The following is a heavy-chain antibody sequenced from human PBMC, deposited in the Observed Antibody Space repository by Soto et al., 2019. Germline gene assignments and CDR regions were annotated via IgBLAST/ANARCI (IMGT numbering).Heavy chain of an antibody. CDR3: ARDGKYYYDNSNYYRGPLFDY. D-gene: IGHD3-22*01. Sequence: GGSLRLSCVASGFSFSNYGMHWVRQAPGKGLEWVAVIWYDGSNEYYADSVKGRFTISRDNSMNMLFLQMNSLRVEDTAVYYCARDGKYYYDNSNYYRGPLFDYWGQGTLVTVSS. J-gene: IGHJ4*02. CDR1: GFSFSNYG. V-gene: IGHV3-33*01. CDR2: IWYDGSNE.